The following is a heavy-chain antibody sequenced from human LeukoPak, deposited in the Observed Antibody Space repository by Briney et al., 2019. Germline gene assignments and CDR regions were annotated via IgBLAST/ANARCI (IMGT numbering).Heavy chain of an antibody. J-gene: IGHJ4*02. CDR1: GGSISSGGYY. CDR3: ARDGLKSSGWNNYFDY. Sequence: SETLSLTCTVSGGSISSGGYYWSWIRQHPGKGLEWIGEINHSGSTNYNPSLKSRVTISVDTSKNQFSLKLSSVTAADTAVYYCARDGLKSSGWNNYFDYWGQGTLVTVSS. CDR2: INHSGST. D-gene: IGHD6-19*01. V-gene: IGHV4-61*08.